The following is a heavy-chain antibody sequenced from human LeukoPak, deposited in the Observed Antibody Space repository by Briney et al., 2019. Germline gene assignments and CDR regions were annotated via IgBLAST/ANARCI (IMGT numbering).Heavy chain of an antibody. CDR1: GFTFSRSW. Sequence: GRSLRLSCASSGFTFSRSWMSWVRQAPGKGLEWVANIKQDGSEKYYVDSVKGRFTISRDNAKNSLFLQMNSLIAEDTAVYYCARERYGRDAFDIWGQGTMVAVSS. V-gene: IGHV3-7*05. J-gene: IGHJ3*02. D-gene: IGHD4-17*01. CDR3: ARERYGRDAFDI. CDR2: IKQDGSEK.